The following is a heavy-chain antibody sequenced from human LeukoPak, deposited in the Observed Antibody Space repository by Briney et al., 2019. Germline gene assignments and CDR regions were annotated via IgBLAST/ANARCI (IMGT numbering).Heavy chain of an antibody. CDR2: IYTRGST. J-gene: IGHJ3*02. CDR1: GGSINNYY. D-gene: IGHD2-15*01. Sequence: SETLSLTCTVSGGSINNYYWSWIRQPAGKGLEWIGRIYTRGSTNYNPSLKSRVTMSVDTSKNQFSLKLCSVIAADTAVYYCARGRYCSADICSGGDAFDIWGQGTMVSVSS. CDR3: ARGRYCSADICSGGDAFDI. V-gene: IGHV4-4*07.